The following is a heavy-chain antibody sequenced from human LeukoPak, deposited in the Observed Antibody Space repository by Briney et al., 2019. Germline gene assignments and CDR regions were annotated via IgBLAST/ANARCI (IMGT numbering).Heavy chain of an antibody. V-gene: IGHV3-21*01. Sequence: GGSLRLSCAASGFAFGTYSMNWVRQAPGKGLEWVSSVSTAGSFIYYADSVKGRFTISRDNAQNSLFLQMRSLRADDTAVYYCARGFYNNGWYYFDYWGQGSLVTVSS. CDR1: GFAFGTYS. D-gene: IGHD6-19*01. CDR2: VSTAGSFI. J-gene: IGHJ4*02. CDR3: ARGFYNNGWYYFDY.